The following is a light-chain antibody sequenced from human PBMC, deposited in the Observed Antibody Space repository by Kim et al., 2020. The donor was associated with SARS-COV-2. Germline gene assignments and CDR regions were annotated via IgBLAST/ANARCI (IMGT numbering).Light chain of an antibody. CDR1: SSNIGSNT. Sequence: ELTQPPSASGTPGQRVTISCSGSSSNIGSNTVNWYQQLPGTAPKLLIYSDYQRASGVPDRFSGSRSGTSASLAISGLLSEDEADYYCTVWDESLRGRLFGTGTKVTVL. V-gene: IGLV1-44*01. J-gene: IGLJ1*01. CDR3: TVWDESLRGRL. CDR2: SDY.